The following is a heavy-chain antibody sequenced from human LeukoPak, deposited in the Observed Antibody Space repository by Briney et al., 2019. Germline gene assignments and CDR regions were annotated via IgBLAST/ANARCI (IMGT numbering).Heavy chain of an antibody. CDR2: IYTSGST. Sequence: PSETLSLTCIVSGGSISSGSYYWSWIRQPAGKGLEWIGRIYTSGSTNYNPSLKSRVTISVDTSKNQFSLKLSPVTAADTAVYYCARDPGSGWYGVDYWGQGTLVTVSS. V-gene: IGHV4-61*02. CDR3: ARDPGSGWYGVDY. J-gene: IGHJ4*02. D-gene: IGHD6-19*01. CDR1: GGSISSGSYY.